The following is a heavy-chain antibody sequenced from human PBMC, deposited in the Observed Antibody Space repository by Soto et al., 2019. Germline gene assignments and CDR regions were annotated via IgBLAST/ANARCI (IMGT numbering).Heavy chain of an antibody. CDR1: GFTFSTYT. CDR2: INGRGNYI. D-gene: IGHD1-26*01. V-gene: IGHV3-21*01. J-gene: IGHJ4*02. CDR3: VREHGIVGANSAFDY. Sequence: EVQVVESGGDLVKPGGSLRLSCASSGFTFSTYTMNWVRQAPGKGLEWVSSINGRGNYIYYADSVKGRFTISRDNAKNSLYLQMDRLRAEDTALYYCVREHGIVGANSAFDYWGLGALVTVSS.